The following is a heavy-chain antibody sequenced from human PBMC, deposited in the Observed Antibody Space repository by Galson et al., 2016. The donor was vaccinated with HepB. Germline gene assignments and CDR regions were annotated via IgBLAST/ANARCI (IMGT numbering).Heavy chain of an antibody. V-gene: IGHV1-2*06. J-gene: IGHJ6*02. CDR2: TNPNRGGT. CDR1: GYTFTGYY. Sequence: SVKVSCKASGYTFTGYYIHWVRQAPGQGLEWMGRTNPNRGGTNYAQKFQGRVAMTSGTSISTAYMELSSLRSDDTAVYYCATEDDYYYYGMDVWGQGTTVTVSS. CDR3: ATEDDYYYYGMDV.